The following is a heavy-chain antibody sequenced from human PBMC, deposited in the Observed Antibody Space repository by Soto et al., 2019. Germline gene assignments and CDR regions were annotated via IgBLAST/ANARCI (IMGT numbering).Heavy chain of an antibody. D-gene: IGHD5-18*01. CDR1: RGTFNRYA. J-gene: IGHJ4*02. Sequence: QVQLVQSGAEVKKPGSSVKVSCLASRGTFNRYAINWVRQAPGHGLEWLGALVPQFGTPNYAQKFQDRVTIVADDPTNTTSMELRGLTSDDTAVYYCRRQNRDTPRFPFAVWGQGTLFTVSS. V-gene: IGHV1-69*01. CDR3: RRQNRDTPRFPFAV. CDR2: LVPQFGTP.